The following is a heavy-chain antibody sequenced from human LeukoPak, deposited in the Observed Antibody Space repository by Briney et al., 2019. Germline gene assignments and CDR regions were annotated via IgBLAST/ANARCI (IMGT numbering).Heavy chain of an antibody. J-gene: IGHJ5*02. CDR2: ISGSGGST. Sequence: GGSLRLSCAASGFTFNNYAMSWVRQAPGKGPEWLSAISGSGGSTTDADSVKGRFTTSRANSKSTLYLQMNSLRAEDTAIYYCAKIFHTDGYYLGEHLFGAWGQGALVTVSS. CDR3: AKIFHTDGYYLGEHLFGA. D-gene: IGHD3-22*01. CDR1: GFTFNNYA. V-gene: IGHV3-23*01.